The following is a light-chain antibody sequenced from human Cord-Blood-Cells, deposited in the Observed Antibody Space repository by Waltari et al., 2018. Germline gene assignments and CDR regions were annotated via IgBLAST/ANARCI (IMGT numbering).Light chain of an antibody. V-gene: IGLV3-21*04. CDR3: QVWDSSSDHPV. J-gene: IGLJ2*01. Sequence: SYVLTQPPSVSVAPGKTARITCGGNNIGSKSVHWYQQKPGQAPVLVIYYDSDRPSGIPERCSGSNSGNTVTLTISRVEAGDEADYYCQVWDSSSDHPVFGGGTKLTVL. CDR2: YDS. CDR1: NIGSKS.